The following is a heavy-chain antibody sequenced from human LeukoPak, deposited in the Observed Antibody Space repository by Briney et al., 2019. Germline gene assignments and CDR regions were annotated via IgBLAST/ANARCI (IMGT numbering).Heavy chain of an antibody. CDR1: GFTFSSYG. J-gene: IGHJ4*02. Sequence: PGGSLRLSCAASGFTFSSYGMHWVRQAPGKGLEWVAFIRYDGSNKYYADSVKGRFTISRDNSKNTLYLQMNSLRAEGTAVYYCAKIPGKIAAAAQIGYWGQGTLVTVSS. CDR2: IRYDGSNK. D-gene: IGHD6-13*01. V-gene: IGHV3-30*02. CDR3: AKIPGKIAAAAQIGY.